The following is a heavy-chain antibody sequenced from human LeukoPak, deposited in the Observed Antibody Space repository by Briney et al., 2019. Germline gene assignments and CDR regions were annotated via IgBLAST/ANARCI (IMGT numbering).Heavy chain of an antibody. Sequence: GGSLRLSCAASGFTLSVAAMTWVRQAPGKGLEWVSLIGASGESTYYADSVKGRFTISRDNSKNTLSLQMNSLRAEDTAVYYCAKFKNGYEYDAFDIWGQGTMVTVSS. CDR1: GFTLSVAA. J-gene: IGHJ3*02. D-gene: IGHD2-2*03. CDR3: AKFKNGYEYDAFDI. CDR2: IGASGEST. V-gene: IGHV3-23*01.